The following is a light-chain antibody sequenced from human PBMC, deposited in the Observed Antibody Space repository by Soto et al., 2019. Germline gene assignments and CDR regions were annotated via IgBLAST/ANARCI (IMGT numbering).Light chain of an antibody. Sequence: QPVLTQSPSASASLGASVKLTCTLSSGHSNYAIAWHQQQSEKVPRYLMKLNSAGSHSKGDGIPDRFSGSSSGAERYLTISSLQSEDEADYYCQTWGSGIVVFGGGTKLTVL. CDR1: SGHSNYA. CDR2: LNSAGSH. CDR3: QTWGSGIVV. V-gene: IGLV4-69*01. J-gene: IGLJ2*01.